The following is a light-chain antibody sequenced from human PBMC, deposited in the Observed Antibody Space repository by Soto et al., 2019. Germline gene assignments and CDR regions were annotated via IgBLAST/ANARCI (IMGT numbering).Light chain of an antibody. CDR3: KSYAGSNTYV. CDR2: EVV. V-gene: IGLV2-8*01. J-gene: IGLJ1*01. Sequence: QSVLTQPPSASGSPGQSVTISCTGTKNDIGVYDFVSWYQHHPGKAPRLIIYEVVQRPSGVPDRFSGSKSRNTASLTVSGLQAADEADYFCKSYAGSNTYVFGSGTKVTGL. CDR1: KNDIGVYDF.